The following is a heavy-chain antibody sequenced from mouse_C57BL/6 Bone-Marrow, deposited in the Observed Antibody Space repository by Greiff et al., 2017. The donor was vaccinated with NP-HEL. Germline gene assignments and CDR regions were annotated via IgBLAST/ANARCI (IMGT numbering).Heavy chain of an antibody. CDR1: GYTFTSYW. V-gene: IGHV1-64*01. D-gene: IGHD2-2*01. J-gene: IGHJ2*01. CDR3: ATCGYDGGPFDY. Sequence: QVQLQQPGAELVKAGASVKLSCKASGYTFTSYWMHWVKQRPGQGLEWIGMIHPYSGSTNYNEKFKSKATLTVDKSSSTAYMQLSSLTSEDSAVYYCATCGYDGGPFDYWGQGTTLTVSS. CDR2: IHPYSGST.